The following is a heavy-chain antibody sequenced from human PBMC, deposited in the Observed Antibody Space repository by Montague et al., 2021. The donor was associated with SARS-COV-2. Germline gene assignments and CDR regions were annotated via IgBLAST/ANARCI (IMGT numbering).Heavy chain of an antibody. CDR1: GGSKESHY. Sequence: SETLSLTCSVSGGSKESHYWNWIRQSPGKRQEGIGYVYYNGDTKYNPYRQSRVTISIDTSENQCSLRLNSVTAADTAVYFCARGWAFDPWGQGRLVTVSS. CDR2: VYYNGDT. D-gene: IGHD6-19*01. V-gene: IGHV4-59*08. J-gene: IGHJ3*01. CDR3: ARGWAFDP.